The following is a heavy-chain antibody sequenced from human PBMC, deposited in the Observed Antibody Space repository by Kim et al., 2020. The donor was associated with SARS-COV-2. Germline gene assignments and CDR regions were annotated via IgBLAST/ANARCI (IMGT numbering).Heavy chain of an antibody. J-gene: IGHJ5*02. V-gene: IGHV3-23*01. CDR3: ATDPIPGDKVVWFDP. D-gene: IGHD5-12*01. Sequence: ADSVKGRFTVYRDNSKSTVYLQMHSLRAEDTALYYCATDPIPGDKVVWFDPWGQGTLVTVSS.